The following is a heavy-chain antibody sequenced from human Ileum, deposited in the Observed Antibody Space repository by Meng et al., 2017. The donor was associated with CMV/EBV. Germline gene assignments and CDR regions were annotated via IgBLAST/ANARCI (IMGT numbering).Heavy chain of an antibody. Sequence: GESLKISCAASGFTFSRHSMNWVRQAPGKGLEWVSSIDSSSTYMYHEDSVKGRFTISRDNAKNSLYLQMHSLRAEDTAVYYCARDCSGDNCYSGLDVWGQGTTVTVSS. D-gene: IGHD2-15*01. V-gene: IGHV3-21*01. CDR2: IDSSSTYM. CDR1: GFTFSRHS. J-gene: IGHJ6*02. CDR3: ARDCSGDNCYSGLDV.